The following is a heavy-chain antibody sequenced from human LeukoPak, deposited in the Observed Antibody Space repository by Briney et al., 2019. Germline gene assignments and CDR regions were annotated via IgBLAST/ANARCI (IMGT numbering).Heavy chain of an antibody. J-gene: IGHJ4*02. CDR2: IRYDGSNK. D-gene: IGHD5-18*01. CDR3: AKLEVDTAMVPSLDY. CDR1: GFTFSSYG. V-gene: IGHV3-30*02. Sequence: GGSLRLSCAASGFTFSSYGMHWVRQAPGKGLGWVAFIRYDGSNKYYADSVKGRFTISRDNSKNTLYLQMNSLRAEDTAVYYCAKLEVDTAMVPSLDYWGQGTLVTVSS.